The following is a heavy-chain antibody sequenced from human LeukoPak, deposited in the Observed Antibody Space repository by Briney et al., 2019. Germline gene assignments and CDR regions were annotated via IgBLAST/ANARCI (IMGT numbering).Heavy chain of an antibody. J-gene: IGHJ5*02. V-gene: IGHV1-69*13. Sequence: SVKVSCKASGGTFSSYAISWVRQAPGQGLEWMGGIIPIFGTANYAQKFQGRVTITADESTSTAYMELSSLRSEDTAVYYCARGGYCSSTCCLPDWFDPWGRGTLVTVSS. D-gene: IGHD2-2*01. CDR3: ARGGYCSSTCCLPDWFDP. CDR2: IIPIFGTA. CDR1: GGTFSSYA.